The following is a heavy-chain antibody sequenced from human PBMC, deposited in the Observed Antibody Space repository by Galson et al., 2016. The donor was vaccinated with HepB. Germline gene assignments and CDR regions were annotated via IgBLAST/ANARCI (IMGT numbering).Heavy chain of an antibody. V-gene: IGHV3-23*01. J-gene: IGHJ4*02. CDR2: SGSGGPT. CDR3: AKSVLEYDILTGYYRRGADY. CDR1: GFTFSSYA. D-gene: IGHD3-9*01. Sequence: SLRLSCAASGFTFSSYAMSWVRQAPGKGLEWVSSSGSGGPTYYADSVKGRLTISRDNSKNTLFLQIHSLRADDTAVYYCAKSVLEYDILTGYYRRGADYWGQGTLVTVSS.